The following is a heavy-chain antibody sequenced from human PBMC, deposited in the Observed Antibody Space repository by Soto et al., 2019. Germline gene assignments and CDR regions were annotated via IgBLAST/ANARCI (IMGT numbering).Heavy chain of an antibody. D-gene: IGHD3-3*01. CDR1: GGSFSGYY. V-gene: IGHV4-34*01. J-gene: IGHJ6*02. CDR3: AYQPFYVFWCGYSPYYYYYGMDV. Sequence: SETMSLTCAVYGGSFSGYYWSWIRQPPGKGLEWIGEINHSGSTNYNPSLKRRVTISVDTSKNQFSLKLSSVTAADTAVDYCAYQPFYVFWCGYSPYYYYYGMDVWGQVTTVTVSS. CDR2: INHSGST.